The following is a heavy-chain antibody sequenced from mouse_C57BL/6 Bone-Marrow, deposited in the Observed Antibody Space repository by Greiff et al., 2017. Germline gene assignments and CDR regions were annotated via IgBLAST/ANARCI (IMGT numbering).Heavy chain of an antibody. CDR2: IWRGGST. Sequence: VQRVESGPGLVQPSQSLSITCTVSGFSLTSYGVPWVRQSPGKGLEWLGVIWRGGSTDYNAAFMSRLSITKDNSKSQVFFKMNSLQADDTAIYYCARSRRGYFDVWGTGTTVTVSS. J-gene: IGHJ1*03. CDR3: ARSRRGYFDV. CDR1: GFSLTSYG. V-gene: IGHV2-5*01.